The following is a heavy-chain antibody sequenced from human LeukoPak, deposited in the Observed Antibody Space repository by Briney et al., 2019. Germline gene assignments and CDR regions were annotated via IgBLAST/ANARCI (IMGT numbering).Heavy chain of an antibody. Sequence: PGGSLRLSCAASGFTFSTYSMTWVRQAPGKGLEWVSYISSSSSSTYYADSAKGRFTISRDNAKNSLYLEMNSLRDEDTAVYYCARGSSSDYWGQGTLVTVSS. CDR3: ARGSSSDY. J-gene: IGHJ4*02. CDR2: ISSSSSST. CDR1: GFTFSTYS. V-gene: IGHV3-48*02.